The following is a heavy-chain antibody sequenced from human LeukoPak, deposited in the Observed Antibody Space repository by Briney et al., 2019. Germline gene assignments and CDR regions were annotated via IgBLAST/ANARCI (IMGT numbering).Heavy chain of an antibody. V-gene: IGHV4-59*04. CDR2: IYYSGST. Sequence: PSETLSLTCSVSGGSMNSYYWSWIRQPPGKGLEWIGHIYYSGSTYYNPSLKSRVTISVDTSKNQFSLKLSSVTAADTAVYNCARYSSAWFDPWGQGTLVTVSS. CDR3: ARYSSAWFDP. CDR1: GGSMNSYY. D-gene: IGHD6-25*01. J-gene: IGHJ5*02.